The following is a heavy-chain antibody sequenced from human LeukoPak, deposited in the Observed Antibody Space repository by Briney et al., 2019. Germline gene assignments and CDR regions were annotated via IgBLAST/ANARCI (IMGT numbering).Heavy chain of an antibody. Sequence: GGSLRLSCAASGFIFSNYGMAWVRQAPGKGLEWVSGISAGGGTTYYADSVKGRFTISRDSSKNTLYLQMNSLRAEDTAVYYCARARSGYSYVLDYWGQGTLVTVSS. J-gene: IGHJ4*02. D-gene: IGHD5-18*01. CDR2: ISAGGGTT. V-gene: IGHV3-23*01. CDR3: ARARSGYSYVLDY. CDR1: GFIFSNYG.